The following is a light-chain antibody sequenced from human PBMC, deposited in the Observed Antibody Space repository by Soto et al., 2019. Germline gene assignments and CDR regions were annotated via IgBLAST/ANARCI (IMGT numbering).Light chain of an antibody. V-gene: IGKV1-39*01. CDR2: AAS. Sequence: DIQMTQSRSSLSASVGCRLTITCRASQSISSYLNWYQQKPGKAPKILIFAASSLQSGVPSRFSGSGSGTDFTLTVSSLQPEDSATYYCQQSYTSRITFGLGTRLEIK. CDR1: QSISSY. CDR3: QQSYTSRIT. J-gene: IGKJ5*01.